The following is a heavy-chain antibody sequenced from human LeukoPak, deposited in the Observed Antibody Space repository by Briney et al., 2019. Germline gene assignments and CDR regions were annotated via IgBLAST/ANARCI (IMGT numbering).Heavy chain of an antibody. Sequence: ASLKVSCKASGYTFTGYYMHWVRQAPGQGREWMGWINPNSGGTNYAQKFQGRVTMTRDTSISTAYMELSRLRSDDTAVNYCASRGYDTKPDFDYWGQGTLVTVSS. CDR2: INPNSGGT. V-gene: IGHV1-2*02. J-gene: IGHJ4*02. CDR3: ASRGYDTKPDFDY. CDR1: GYTFTGYY. D-gene: IGHD5-12*01.